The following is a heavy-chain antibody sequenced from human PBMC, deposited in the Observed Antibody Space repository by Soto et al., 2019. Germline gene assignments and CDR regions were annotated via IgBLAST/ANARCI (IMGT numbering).Heavy chain of an antibody. CDR2: INPSGGST. D-gene: IGHD6-13*01. J-gene: IGHJ3*02. V-gene: IGHV1-46*03. CDR3: ASSSPGSRTLMDI. CDR1: GYTFTSYY. Sequence: QVQLVQSGAEAKKPGASVKVSCKASGYTFTSYYMHWVRQAPGQGLEWMGIINPSGGSTSYAQKFPGRVTMTRDTSTSTVYMELSSLRSEDTAVYYCASSSPGSRTLMDIWGQGTMVTVSS.